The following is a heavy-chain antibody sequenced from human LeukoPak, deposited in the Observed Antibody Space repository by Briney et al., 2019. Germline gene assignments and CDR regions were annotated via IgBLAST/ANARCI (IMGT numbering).Heavy chain of an antibody. CDR1: GFTFSSYA. D-gene: IGHD4-23*01. CDR2: ISGSDGTT. V-gene: IGHV3-23*01. CDR3: AKGRNSAQYWFFDL. J-gene: IGHJ2*01. Sequence: GSLRLSCAASGFTFSSYAMSWVRQAPGKGLEWVSAISGSDGTTYYADSVKGRFTISRDNSKNTLYLQMNSLRAEDTAVHYCAKGRNSAQYWFFDLWGRGTLVTVSS.